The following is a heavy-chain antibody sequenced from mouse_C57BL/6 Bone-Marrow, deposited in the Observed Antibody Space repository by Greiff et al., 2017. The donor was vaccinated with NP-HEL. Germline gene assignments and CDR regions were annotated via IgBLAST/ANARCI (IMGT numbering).Heavy chain of an antibody. V-gene: IGHV3-5*01. Sequence: DVKLVESGPGLVKPSQTVFLTCTVTGISITTGNYRWSWIRQFPGNKLEWIGYIYYSGTITYNPSLTSRTTITRDTPKNQFFLEMNSLTAEDTATYYCARELGPDWYFDVWGTGTTVTVSS. J-gene: IGHJ1*03. CDR1: GISITTGNYR. CDR3: ARELGPDWYFDV. D-gene: IGHD4-1*01. CDR2: IYYSGTI.